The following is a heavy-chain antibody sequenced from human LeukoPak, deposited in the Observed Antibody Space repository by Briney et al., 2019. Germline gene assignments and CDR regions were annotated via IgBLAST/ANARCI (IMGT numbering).Heavy chain of an antibody. CDR1: GFTFDDYG. J-gene: IGHJ6*03. Sequence: RPGGSLRLSCAASGFTFDDYGMSWVRQAPGKGLEWVSGINWNGGSTGYADSVKGRFTISRDNAKNSLYLQMNSLRAEDTALYYCAREQHYSNYDSFFYYYYYMDVWGKGTTVTISS. D-gene: IGHD4-11*01. CDR3: AREQHYSNYDSFFYYYYYMDV. CDR2: INWNGGST. V-gene: IGHV3-20*04.